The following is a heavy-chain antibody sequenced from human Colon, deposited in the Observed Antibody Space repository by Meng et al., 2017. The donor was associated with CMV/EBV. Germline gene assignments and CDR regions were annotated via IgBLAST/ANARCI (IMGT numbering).Heavy chain of an antibody. CDR1: GYSFTKYW. D-gene: IGHD1-26*01. J-gene: IGHJ4*02. V-gene: IGHV5-51*01. CDR2: IYPDDSDT. CDR3: ARPLSGLDRGSLDY. Sequence: GESLKISWKGSGYSFTKYWIGLVRQMRGKGPEWMGIIYPDDSDTRYRPPFQVQVTISADKSIRIAYLQWSSLKASDTAMYYCARPLSGLDRGSLDYWGQGTLVTVSS.